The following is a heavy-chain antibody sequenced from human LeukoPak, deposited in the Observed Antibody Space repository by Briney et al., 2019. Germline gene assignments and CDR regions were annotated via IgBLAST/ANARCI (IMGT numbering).Heavy chain of an antibody. CDR1: GFTFISYE. CDR2: ISSSGTTI. D-gene: IGHD2-2*01. V-gene: IGHV3-48*03. J-gene: IGHJ4*02. Sequence: QPGGSLRLSCAASGFTFISYEMNWVRQAPGKGLEWVSYISSSGTTIHYADSVKGRFTISRDNAKNSLYLQMNSLRAEDTAVYYCARALTTSWYYFDYWGQGTLVTVSS. CDR3: ARALTTSWYYFDY.